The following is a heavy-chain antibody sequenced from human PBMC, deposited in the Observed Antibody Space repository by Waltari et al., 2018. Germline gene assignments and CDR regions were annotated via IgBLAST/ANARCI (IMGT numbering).Heavy chain of an antibody. CDR2: LNHSGRT. V-gene: IGHV4-34*01. CDR3: ARAPPYYYGSGSYRPFDY. D-gene: IGHD3-10*01. Sequence: QVQLQQWGAGLLKPSETLSLTCAVYGGSFSGYYWSWIRQPPGKGLEWIGELNHSGRTNYNRSLKGRVTISVGTSKNPFALKLSSVTAADTAVYYCARAPPYYYGSGSYRPFDYWGQGTLVTVSS. J-gene: IGHJ4*02. CDR1: GGSFSGYY.